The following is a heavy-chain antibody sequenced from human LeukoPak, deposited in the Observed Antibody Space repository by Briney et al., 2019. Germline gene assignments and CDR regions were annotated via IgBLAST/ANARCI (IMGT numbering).Heavy chain of an antibody. CDR1: GFTFSSYS. V-gene: IGHV3-48*04. D-gene: IGHD6-13*01. CDR2: ISSSSSTI. CDR3: ARYAGSTDETLDY. J-gene: IGHJ4*02. Sequence: GGSLRLSCAASGFTFSSYSMNWVRQAPGKGLEWVSYISSSSSTIYYADSVKGRFTISRDNAKNSLYLQMNSLRAEDTAVYYFARYAGSTDETLDYWAREPWSPSPQ.